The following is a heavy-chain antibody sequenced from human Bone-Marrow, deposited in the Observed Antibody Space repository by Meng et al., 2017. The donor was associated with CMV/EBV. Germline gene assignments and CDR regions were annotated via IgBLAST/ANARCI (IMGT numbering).Heavy chain of an antibody. V-gene: IGHV3-33*06. CDR2: VWYDGSNT. CDR1: GFPFSTYG. D-gene: IGHD2-2*01. J-gene: IGHJ3*02. CDR3: AKGPYCTSSSCHGGMAFDI. Sequence: GESLKISCVASGFPFSTYGMHWVRQTPGKGLEWVAVVWYDGSNTQYGDSVKGRFTISRDNSKKTLYLQMNSLRAKDTAVYYCAKGPYCTSSSCHGGMAFDIWGRGTLVTVSS.